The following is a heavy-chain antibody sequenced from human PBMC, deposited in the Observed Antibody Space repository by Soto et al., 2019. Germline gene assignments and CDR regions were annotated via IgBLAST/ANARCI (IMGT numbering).Heavy chain of an antibody. Sequence: QVQLVQSGAEVKKPGASVKVSCKASGYTFTSYGISWVRQAPGQGLEWMGWISAYNGNTNYAQKLQGRVTMTTDTSTSTAYMELRSLRSDDTAVYSCARGSGLLWFGELLSPFDYWGQGTLVTVSS. J-gene: IGHJ4*02. CDR3: ARGSGLLWFGELLSPFDY. V-gene: IGHV1-18*01. CDR2: ISAYNGNT. D-gene: IGHD3-10*01. CDR1: GYTFTSYG.